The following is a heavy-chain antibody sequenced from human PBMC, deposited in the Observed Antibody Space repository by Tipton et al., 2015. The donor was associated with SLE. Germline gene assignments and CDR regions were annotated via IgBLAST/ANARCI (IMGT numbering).Heavy chain of an antibody. D-gene: IGHD2/OR15-2a*01. CDR3: ARGLNSVAQLDY. J-gene: IGHJ4*02. CDR2: IYYSGST. V-gene: IGHV4-31*02. CDR1: GFTFSSYA. Sequence: LRLSCAASGFTFSSYAMSWVRQHPGKGLEWIGYIYYSGSTYYNPSLKSRVTISVDTSKNQFSLKLSSVTAADTAVYYCARGLNSVAQLDYWGQGTLVTVSS.